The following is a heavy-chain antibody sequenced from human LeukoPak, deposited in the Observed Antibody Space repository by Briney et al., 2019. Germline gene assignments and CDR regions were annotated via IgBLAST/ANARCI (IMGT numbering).Heavy chain of an antibody. D-gene: IGHD6-19*01. CDR2: IIPIFGTA. CDR1: GGTFSSYA. Sequence: SVKVSCKASGGTFSSYAISWVRQAPGQGLEWMGGIIPIFGTANYAQKFQGRVTITADESTSTAYMELSSLRSEDTAVYYCASLVAVVSGWYYFDYWGQGTLVTVCS. J-gene: IGHJ4*02. V-gene: IGHV1-69*13. CDR3: ASLVAVVSGWYYFDY.